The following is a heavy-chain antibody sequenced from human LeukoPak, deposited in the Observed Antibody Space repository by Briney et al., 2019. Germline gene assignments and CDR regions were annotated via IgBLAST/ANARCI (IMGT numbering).Heavy chain of an antibody. J-gene: IGHJ6*02. CDR1: GYTFTSYG. CDR3: ARDNGYCSSTSCPYPYYYYGMDV. CDR2: ISAYNGNT. Sequence: ASVKVSCKASGYTFTSYGISWVRQAPGQGLEWMGWISAYNGNTNYAQKLQGRVTMTTDTSTSTAYMGLRSLRSDDTAVYYCARDNGYCSSTSCPYPYYYYGMDVWGQGTTVTVSS. D-gene: IGHD2-2*01. V-gene: IGHV1-18*01.